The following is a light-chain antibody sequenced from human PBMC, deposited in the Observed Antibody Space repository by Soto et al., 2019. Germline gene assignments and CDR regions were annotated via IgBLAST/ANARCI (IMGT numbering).Light chain of an antibody. V-gene: IGKV3-11*01. Sequence: VMTQAPATLSSSPGETATLSCRASQYVGTRLAWYQHKPGQAPRLLIYYMSKRATGIPARFSGSGSGTDFTPTISSLAPEDFAIYYCHQRQSWPRTFGQGTKVDIK. CDR2: YMS. CDR1: QYVGTR. CDR3: HQRQSWPRT. J-gene: IGKJ1*01.